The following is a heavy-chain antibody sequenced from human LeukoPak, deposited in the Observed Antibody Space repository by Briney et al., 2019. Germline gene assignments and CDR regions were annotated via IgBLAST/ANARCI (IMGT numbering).Heavy chain of an antibody. V-gene: IGHV1-8*01. CDR1: GYTFTTYD. J-gene: IGHJ4*02. Sequence: ASVKVSCKASGYTFTTYDINWVRQATGQGLEWMAWMNPNSGNTGYAQKFQGRVTMTRNTSISKAYMELSSLRSEDTAVYYCARVAGNCGGDCYRLVYWGQGTLVTVAS. CDR3: ARVAGNCGGDCYRLVY. D-gene: IGHD2-21*01. CDR2: MNPNSGNT.